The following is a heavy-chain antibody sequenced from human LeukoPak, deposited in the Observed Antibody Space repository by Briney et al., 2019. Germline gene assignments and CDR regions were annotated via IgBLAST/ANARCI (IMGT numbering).Heavy chain of an antibody. Sequence: GGSLRLSCAVSGITLSNYGMSWVRQAPGKGLEWVGRIRSVAAGGTTEYAAPVEGRFIISRDDSKHTLSLQMSSLEIEDTAVYFCVTDTVVPLAQIDHWGQGTLVTVSS. CDR3: VTDTVVPLAQIDH. CDR2: IRSVAAGGTT. J-gene: IGHJ4*02. V-gene: IGHV3-15*01. D-gene: IGHD2-15*01. CDR1: GITLSNYG.